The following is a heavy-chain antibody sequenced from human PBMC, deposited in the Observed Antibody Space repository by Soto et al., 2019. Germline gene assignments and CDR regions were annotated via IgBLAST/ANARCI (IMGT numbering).Heavy chain of an antibody. V-gene: IGHV3-74*01. CDR3: ARDRPGIAVAGTGAKSFGMDV. J-gene: IGHJ6*02. D-gene: IGHD6-19*01. Sequence: GGSLRLSCAASGFTFSSDWMHWVRQAPGKGLVWVSRINTDGSGTSYADSVKGRFTISRDNAKNTLYLQMNSLRAEDTAMYYCARDRPGIAVAGTGAKSFGMDVWGQGTTVTVSS. CDR1: GFTFSSDW. CDR2: INTDGSGT.